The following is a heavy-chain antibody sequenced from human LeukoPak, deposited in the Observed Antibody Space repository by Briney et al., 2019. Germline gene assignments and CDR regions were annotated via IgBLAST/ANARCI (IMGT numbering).Heavy chain of an antibody. CDR1: GGSISSYY. J-gene: IGHJ6*02. CDR3: ARINSYSTYYYGMDV. V-gene: IGHV4-59*01. Sequence: SETLSLTCTVSGGSISSYYWSWIRQPPGKGLEWIGYIYYSGSTNYNPSLKSRVTISVDTSKNQFSLKLSSVTAADTAVCYCARINSYSTYYYGMDVWGQGTTVTVSS. CDR2: IYYSGST. D-gene: IGHD4-11*01.